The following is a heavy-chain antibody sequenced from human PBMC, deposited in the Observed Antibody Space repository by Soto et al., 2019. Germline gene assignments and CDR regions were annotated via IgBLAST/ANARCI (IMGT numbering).Heavy chain of an antibody. CDR2: VSGSGGST. CDR3: ARQRSYNSGYFDY. CDR1: GFTFDNYG. Sequence: GGSLRPSCAASGFTFDNYGMSLVRQAPGKGLEWVSTVSGSGGSTYYAASVKGRFTISREYSKYTLYLQMNSLRAEDTAVYFCARQRSYNSGYFDYWSQGTLVTVSS. J-gene: IGHJ4*02. D-gene: IGHD6-19*01. V-gene: IGHV3-23*01.